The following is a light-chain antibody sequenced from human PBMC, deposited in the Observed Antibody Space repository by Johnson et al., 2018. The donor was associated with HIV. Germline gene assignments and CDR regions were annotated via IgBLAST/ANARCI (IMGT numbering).Light chain of an antibody. Sequence: QPVLTQPPSVSAAPGQKVTISCSGSSSNIGNNYVSWYQQLPGTAPKLLIYDNNKRPSGTPDRFSASKSGTSATLGITGLQTGDEADYYCGTWDSSLSAYVFGTGTKVTVL. CDR3: GTWDSSLSAYV. V-gene: IGLV1-51*01. CDR1: SSNIGNNY. J-gene: IGLJ1*01. CDR2: DNN.